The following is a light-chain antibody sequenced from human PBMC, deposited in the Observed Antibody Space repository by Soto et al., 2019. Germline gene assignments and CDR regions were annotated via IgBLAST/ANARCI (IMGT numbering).Light chain of an antibody. CDR3: QQRFNWWT. J-gene: IGKJ1*01. CDR1: QSVGRD. Sequence: EIVLTQSPASLSLSPGEKATLSCRASQSVGRDLAWYQQKPGQAPRLLIYDASNRATGIPARFSGSGSGTDFTLTISSLEPEDFAFYYCQQRFNWWTFGQGTKVEIK. V-gene: IGKV3-11*01. CDR2: DAS.